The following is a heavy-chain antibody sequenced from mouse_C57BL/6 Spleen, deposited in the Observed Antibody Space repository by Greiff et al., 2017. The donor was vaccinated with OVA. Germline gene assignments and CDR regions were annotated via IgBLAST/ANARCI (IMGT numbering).Heavy chain of an antibody. D-gene: IGHD1-1*01. CDR3: ARSIYYGSLYAMDY. V-gene: IGHV1-52*01. Sequence: VQLQQPGAELVRPGSSVKLSCKASGYTFTSYWMHWVKQRPIQGLEWIGNIDPSDSETHYNQKFKDKATLTVDKSSSTAYMQLSSLTSEDSAVYYCARSIYYGSLYAMDYWGQGTSVTVSS. CDR2: IDPSDSET. CDR1: GYTFTSYW. J-gene: IGHJ4*01.